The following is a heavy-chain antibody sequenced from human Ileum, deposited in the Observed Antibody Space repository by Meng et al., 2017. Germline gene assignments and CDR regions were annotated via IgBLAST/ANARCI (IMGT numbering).Heavy chain of an antibody. CDR1: AGSISTSYW. D-gene: IGHD1-26*01. J-gene: IGHJ4*02. CDR3: AREWSGSYRHFDY. Sequence: QVRRRASGPGLLKPPGTRSRPSPVPAGSISTSYWWSWVPQPPGKGLECIGEIHHSGSTNYNPSLKSLVTISVDKSKNQCSLKLNSVSAADTAVYYCAREWSGSYRHFDYWGQGTLVTVSS. V-gene: IGHV4-4*03. CDR2: IHHSGST.